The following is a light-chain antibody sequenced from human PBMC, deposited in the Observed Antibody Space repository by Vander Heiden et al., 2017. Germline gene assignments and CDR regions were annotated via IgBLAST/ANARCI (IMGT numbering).Light chain of an antibody. V-gene: IGLV7-46*01. J-gene: IGLJ2*01. CDR2: DTS. CDR3: LLSYPGSRPVV. CDR1: TGAVTRDYY. Sequence: VVTQEPSLTVSPGGTVTLTCASSTGAVTRDYYAYWVQKKAGQAPRTLIFDTSNKNSGTPARFSGSLRGGKAALTLSGAQPDDEAEYYCLLSYPGSRPVVFGGGTKLTVL.